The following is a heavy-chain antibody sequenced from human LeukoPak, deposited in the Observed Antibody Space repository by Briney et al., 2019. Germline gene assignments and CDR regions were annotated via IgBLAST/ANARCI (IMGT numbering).Heavy chain of an antibody. Sequence: GGSLRPSCAASGFTFDTYGMHWVRQAPGKGLEWVAVISHDGVDKYYADSVKGRFTISRDNSKNTVSLQVNSLRAEDTAAYYCAKGGYCSATRCYVGKGMDDWGQGTLVTVSS. V-gene: IGHV3-30*18. CDR3: AKGGYCSATRCYVGKGMDD. D-gene: IGHD2-2*01. J-gene: IGHJ4*02. CDR2: ISHDGVDK. CDR1: GFTFDTYG.